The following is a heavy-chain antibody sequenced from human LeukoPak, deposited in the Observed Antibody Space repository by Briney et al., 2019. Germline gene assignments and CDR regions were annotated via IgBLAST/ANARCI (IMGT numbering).Heavy chain of an antibody. J-gene: IGHJ6*04. V-gene: IGHV4-34*01. CDR3: ARRAPPDV. CDR2: INHSGST. CDR1: GGSFSGYY. Sequence: SETLSLTCAVYGGSFSGYYWSWIRQPPGKGLEWIGEINHSGSTNYNPSLKSRVTISVDTSKNQFSLKLSSVTAADTAVYYCARRAPPDVWGKGTTVTVSS.